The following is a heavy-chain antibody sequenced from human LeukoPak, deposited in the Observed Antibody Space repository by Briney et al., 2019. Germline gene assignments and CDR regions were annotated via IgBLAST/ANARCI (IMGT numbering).Heavy chain of an antibody. Sequence: GGSLRLSCAASGISFGSYAMAWVRQAPGKGLEWVSVISFSGGNTYYADSVKGRFTISRDNSKNTLYLQMNSLRAEDTAVYYCAKDIRYNWFDPWGQGTLVTVSS. V-gene: IGHV3-23*01. J-gene: IGHJ5*02. CDR1: GISFGSYA. CDR2: ISFSGGNT. D-gene: IGHD1-14*01. CDR3: AKDIRYNWFDP.